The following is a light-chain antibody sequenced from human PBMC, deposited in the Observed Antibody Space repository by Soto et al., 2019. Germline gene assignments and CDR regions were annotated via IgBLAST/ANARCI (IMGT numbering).Light chain of an antibody. CDR2: DAS. CDR3: QQYDSYAWT. CDR1: QSISSW. V-gene: IGKV1-5*01. J-gene: IGKJ1*01. Sequence: DIQMTQSPSILSASVGDIVTITWRANQSISSWLAWYQQKPGKAPKLLIYDASSLESGVPSRFSGIGSGTEFTLTITSLQPDDFATYYCQQYDSYAWTFGQGTKVDIK.